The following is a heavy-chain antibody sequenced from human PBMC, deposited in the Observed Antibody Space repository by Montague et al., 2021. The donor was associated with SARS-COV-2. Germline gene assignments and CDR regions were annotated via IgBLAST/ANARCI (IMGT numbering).Heavy chain of an antibody. CDR1: GDSINNSRYY. D-gene: IGHD3-10*01. CDR2: IYYSGSA. Sequence: SETLSLTCSVSGDSINNSRYYWGWIRQPPGKGLEWIGTIYYSGSAYYXXXLKSRVTISVDTSKDQFSLKLNSVTATDTAVYYCARLESTRGVIIRGAFHIWGQGTKVIVSS. J-gene: IGHJ3*02. CDR3: ARLESTRGVIIRGAFHI. V-gene: IGHV4-39*01.